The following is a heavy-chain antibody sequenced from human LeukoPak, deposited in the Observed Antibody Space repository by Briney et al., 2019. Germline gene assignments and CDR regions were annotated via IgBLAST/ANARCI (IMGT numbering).Heavy chain of an antibody. J-gene: IGHJ5*02. CDR3: ARGAEPVAIRWFDP. CDR1: GFSFSSSW. V-gene: IGHV3-21*01. D-gene: IGHD2-2*01. CDR2: ISSSSTYI. Sequence: PGGSLRLSCAASGFSFSSSWMSWVRQAPGKGLEWVSSISSSSTYIYYADSVKGRFTISRDNAKNSLYLQMNSLRAEDTAVYYCARGAEPVAIRWFDPWGQGTLVTVSS.